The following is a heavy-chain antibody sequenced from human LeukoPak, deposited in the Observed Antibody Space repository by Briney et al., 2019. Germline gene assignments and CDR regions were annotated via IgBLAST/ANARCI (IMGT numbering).Heavy chain of an antibody. CDR1: GDSITSGGYY. J-gene: IGHJ4*02. Sequence: SETLSLTCTVSGDSITSGGYYWSWIRQRPGKGLEWIGYIYKTGSTYYSPSLKSRVTTSVDTSRNQFSLKLNSVTAADTAVYYCARDVLRWGQGTLVTVSS. CDR3: ARDVLR. V-gene: IGHV4-31*03. CDR2: IYKTGST.